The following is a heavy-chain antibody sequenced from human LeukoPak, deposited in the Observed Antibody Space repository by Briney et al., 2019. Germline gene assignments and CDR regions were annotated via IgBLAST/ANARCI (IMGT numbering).Heavy chain of an antibody. Sequence: GGSLRLSCAASGFTFRNHWMSWVRQAPGRGLEWVASITPDGSGDYYLDSVKGRFTISRDNAENSLFLQMSSLGAEGTAVYYCARLMGTVTTYDYWGQGTLVTVSS. CDR1: GFTFRNHW. J-gene: IGHJ4*02. V-gene: IGHV3-7*01. D-gene: IGHD1-7*01. CDR3: ARLMGTVTTYDY. CDR2: ITPDGSGD.